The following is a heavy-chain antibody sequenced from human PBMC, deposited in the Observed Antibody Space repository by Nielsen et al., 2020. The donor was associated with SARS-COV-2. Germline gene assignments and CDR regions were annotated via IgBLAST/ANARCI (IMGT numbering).Heavy chain of an antibody. CDR1: GGSFSGYY. D-gene: IGHD2-15*01. J-gene: IGHJ6*02. CDR2: IYYSGST. CDR3: ARNNKGYCSGGSCYYYYGMDV. V-gene: IGHV4-59*08. Sequence: SETLSLTCAVYGGSFSGYYWSWIRQPPGKGLEWIGYIYYSGSTNYNPSLKGRVTISVDTSKNQFSLKLSSVTAADTAVYYCARNNKGYCSGGSCYYYYGMDVWGQGTTVTVSS.